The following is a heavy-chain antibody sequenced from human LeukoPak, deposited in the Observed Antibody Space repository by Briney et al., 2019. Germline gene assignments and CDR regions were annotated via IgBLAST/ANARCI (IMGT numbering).Heavy chain of an antibody. CDR2: IRSKAYGGTT. CDR3: TRDSEQWLASNYYHYYGMDV. Sequence: GRSLRLSCTASGFTFGDYAMSWVRQAPGKGLEWVGFIRSKAYGGTTEYAASVKGRFTISRDDSKSIAYLQMNSLKTKDTAVYYCTRDSEQWLASNYYHYYGMDVWGKGTTVTVSS. V-gene: IGHV3-49*04. J-gene: IGHJ6*04. D-gene: IGHD6-19*01. CDR1: GFTFGDYA.